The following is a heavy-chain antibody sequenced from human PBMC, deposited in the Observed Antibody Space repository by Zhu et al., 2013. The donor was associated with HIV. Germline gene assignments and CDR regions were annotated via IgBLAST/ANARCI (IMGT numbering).Heavy chain of an antibody. J-gene: IGHJ4*02. D-gene: IGHD3-16*02. CDR2: ISAYNGNT. Sequence: QVQLVQSGAEVKKPGASVKVSCKASGYTFTSYGISWVRQAPGQGLEWMGWISAYNGNTNYAQKLQGRVTMTTDTSTSTAYMELRSLRSDDTAVYYCARCDLYYDYVWGSYRRWPFDYWAREPWSPSPQ. CDR3: ARCDLYYDYVWGSYRRWPFDY. V-gene: IGHV1-18*01. CDR1: GYTFTSYG.